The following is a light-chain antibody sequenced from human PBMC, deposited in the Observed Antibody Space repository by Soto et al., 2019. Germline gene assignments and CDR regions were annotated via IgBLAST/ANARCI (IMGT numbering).Light chain of an antibody. V-gene: IGLV2-14*03. Sequence: QSVLTQPASVSGSPGQSITIPCTGTSNDIGGYNYVSWYQQFPGKAPKLIIYDVTNRPSGVSFRLSGSKSGNTASLTISGLQAEDEAGYHCSSYSRTSTRRLFGAGSKVTVL. CDR2: DVT. CDR1: SNDIGGYNY. CDR3: SSYSRTSTRRL. J-gene: IGLJ1*01.